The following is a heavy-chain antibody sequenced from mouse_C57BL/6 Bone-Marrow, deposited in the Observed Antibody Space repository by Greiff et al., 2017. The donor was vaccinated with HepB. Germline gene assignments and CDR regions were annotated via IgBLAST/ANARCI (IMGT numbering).Heavy chain of an antibody. J-gene: IGHJ3*01. D-gene: IGHD4-1*01. CDR3: ARGTGFAY. CDR2: INPSSGYT. Sequence: VQLQQSGAELARPGASVKMSCKASGYTFTSYTMHWVKQRPGQGLEWIGYINPSSGYTKYNQKFKDKATLTADKSSSTAYMQLGSLTSEDSAVYYCARGTGFAYWGQGTLVTVSA. V-gene: IGHV1-4*01. CDR1: GYTFTSYT.